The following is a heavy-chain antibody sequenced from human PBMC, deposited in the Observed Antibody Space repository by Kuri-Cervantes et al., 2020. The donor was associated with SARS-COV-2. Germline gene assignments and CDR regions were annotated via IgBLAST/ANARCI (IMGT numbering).Heavy chain of an antibody. CDR3: ARDPSIMMGAFDI. V-gene: IGHV1-46*01. Sequence: ASVKVSCKGSGYSFTSYYMHWVRQAPGQGLEWMGIINPSGGSTSYAQKFQGRVTMTRDTSTSTVYMELSSLRSEDTAVYYCARDPSIMMGAFDIWGQGTMVTVSS. J-gene: IGHJ3*02. D-gene: IGHD3-16*01. CDR1: GYSFTSYY. CDR2: INPSGGST.